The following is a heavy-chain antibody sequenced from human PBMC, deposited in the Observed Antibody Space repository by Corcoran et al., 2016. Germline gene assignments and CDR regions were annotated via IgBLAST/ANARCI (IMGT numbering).Heavy chain of an antibody. J-gene: IGHJ4*02. CDR3: ANTMYSTFHRYY. Sequence: QVQLQESGPGLVKPSETLSLTCTVSGTSISSYYWSWIRQPPGKGLEWIGYIYDSGSTNYNPSLKSRVTISVDTSKNQFSLQLSSVTAADTAVYYCANTMYSTFHRYYWGQGSLVTVSS. V-gene: IGHV4-59*01. CDR2: IYDSGST. D-gene: IGHD6-13*01. CDR1: GTSISSYY.